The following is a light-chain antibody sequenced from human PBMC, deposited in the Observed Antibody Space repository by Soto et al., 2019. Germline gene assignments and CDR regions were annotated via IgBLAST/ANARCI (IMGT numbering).Light chain of an antibody. V-gene: IGLV2-18*02. CDR1: SSDVGKYDR. J-gene: IGLJ1*01. CDR2: EVT. Sequence: QAARNQPPSVSGSPGQSVTISCTGTSSDVGKYDRVSWYQQPPGTAPKLIIYEVTNRPSGVPARFSGSKSGNTASLTISGLQAEDEADYYCSSYISTSRYVFGAGTKVTVL. CDR3: SSYISTSRYV.